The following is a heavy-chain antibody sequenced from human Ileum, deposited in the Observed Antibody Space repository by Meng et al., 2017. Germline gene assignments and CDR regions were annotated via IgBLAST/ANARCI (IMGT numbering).Heavy chain of an antibody. D-gene: IGHD2-2*01. V-gene: IGHV4-59*11. CDR3: AGGASSTRGDFDY. J-gene: IGHJ4*02. Sequence: QGQLPESGPGLVEPSETLSLTCTSSGGSISSHYWNWVRQPPGKGLEWIGYIYYSGTTNYNPSLKSRVAMSVDTSKNQFSLELSSVTAADTAVYYCAGGASSTRGDFDYWGQGTLVTVSS. CDR2: IYYSGTT. CDR1: GGSISSHY.